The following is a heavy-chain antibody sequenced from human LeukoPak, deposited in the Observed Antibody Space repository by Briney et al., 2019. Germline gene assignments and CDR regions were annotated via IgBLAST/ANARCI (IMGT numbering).Heavy chain of an antibody. CDR2: ICYSGST. Sequence: PSETLPLTCTGSGGSISSSTCYWGWIRQPPGKGLEWIGTICYSGSTYYSSSLKSRVTISVDTSKNQFSLKLSSVTAADTAVYYCVKDRGNHVTDYWGQGTLVTVSS. CDR1: GGSISSSTCY. D-gene: IGHD1-14*01. J-gene: IGHJ4*02. V-gene: IGHV4-39*07. CDR3: VKDRGNHVTDY.